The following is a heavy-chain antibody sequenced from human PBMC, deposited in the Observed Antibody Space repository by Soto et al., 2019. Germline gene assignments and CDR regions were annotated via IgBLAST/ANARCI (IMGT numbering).Heavy chain of an antibody. J-gene: IGHJ6*02. CDR2: ISYDGSNK. CDR1: GFTFSSYG. Sequence: GGSLRLSCAASGFTFSSYGMHWVRQAPGKGLEWVAVISYDGSNKYYADSVKGRFTISRDNSKNTLYLQMNSLRAEDTAVYYCAKGTAMVNPYYYYGMDVWGQGTTVTVS. CDR3: AKGTAMVNPYYYYGMDV. V-gene: IGHV3-30*18. D-gene: IGHD5-18*01.